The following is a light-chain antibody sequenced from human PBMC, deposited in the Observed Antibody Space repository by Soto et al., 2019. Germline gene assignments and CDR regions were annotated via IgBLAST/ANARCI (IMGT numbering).Light chain of an antibody. Sequence: EIVMTQSPATLSVSPGERATLSCRASQSVSSNLAWYQQKPGQAPSLLIYGASTRATGIPARFSGSGSGTVFTLTISSLQSEDFAVYYCQHYSNWPPWTFGRGTKVEV. CDR2: GAS. V-gene: IGKV3-15*01. CDR1: QSVSSN. CDR3: QHYSNWPPWT. J-gene: IGKJ1*01.